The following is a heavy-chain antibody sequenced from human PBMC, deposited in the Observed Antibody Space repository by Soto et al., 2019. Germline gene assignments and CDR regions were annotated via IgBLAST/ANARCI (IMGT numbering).Heavy chain of an antibody. CDR1: GFTFSSYW. V-gene: IGHV3-7*01. Sequence: GGSLRLSCAASGFTFSSYWMSWVRQAPGKGLEWVANIKQDGSEKYYVDSVKGRFTISRDNAKNSLYLQMNSLRAEDTAVYYCAIVSWANQWLATFQQWNQGTLDIVSS. D-gene: IGHD5-12*01. CDR2: IKQDGSEK. CDR3: AIVSWANQWLATFQQ. J-gene: IGHJ1*01.